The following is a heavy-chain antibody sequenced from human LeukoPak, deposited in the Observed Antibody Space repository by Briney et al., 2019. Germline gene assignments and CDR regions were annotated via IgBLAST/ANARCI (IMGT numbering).Heavy chain of an antibody. J-gene: IGHJ4*01. CDR2: IRYDGSKK. D-gene: IGHD2-15*01. CDR3: ARAPVVSCRGAFCYPLDY. Sequence: PGGSLRLSCAASGFTLSSYGMHWVRQAPGKGLEWVAFIRYDGSKKYYADSVKGRFTMSRDISRNTVYLQMNSLRVDDTAVYFCARAPVVSCRGAFCYPLDYWGHGILITVSS. CDR1: GFTLSSYG. V-gene: IGHV3-30*02.